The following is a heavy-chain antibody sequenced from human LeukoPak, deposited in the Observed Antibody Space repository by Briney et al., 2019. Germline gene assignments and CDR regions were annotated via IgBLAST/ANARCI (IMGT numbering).Heavy chain of an antibody. J-gene: IGHJ4*02. Sequence: GGSLRLSCAASGFSFSNSDMHWVRQATGKGLEWVSAIGAGADTYYPDSVKGRFTISRDNSKNTLYLQMNSLRAEDTAVYYCARDGGEVDTAMAAFDYWGQGTLVTVSS. CDR1: GFSFSNSD. D-gene: IGHD5-18*01. V-gene: IGHV3-13*01. CDR2: IGAGADT. CDR3: ARDGGEVDTAMAAFDY.